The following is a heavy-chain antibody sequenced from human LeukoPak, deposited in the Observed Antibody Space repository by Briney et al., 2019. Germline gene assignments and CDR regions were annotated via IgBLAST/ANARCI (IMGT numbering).Heavy chain of an antibody. J-gene: IGHJ4*02. CDR1: GDSISSGRNY. V-gene: IGHV4-39*01. Sequence: PSETLSLTCSVSGDSISSGRNYWGWIRQSPGKGLEWIASIYSSGNTHSNPSLKSRVSISVDTSKNQVSLKLYSVTASDAAIYYCARHLSGTTMSHYFDYWGQGTLVTVSS. D-gene: IGHD1-1*01. CDR2: IYSSGNT. CDR3: ARHLSGTTMSHYFDY.